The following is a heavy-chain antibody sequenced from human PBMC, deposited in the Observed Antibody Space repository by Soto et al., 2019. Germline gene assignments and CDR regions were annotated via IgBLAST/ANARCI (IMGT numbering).Heavy chain of an antibody. D-gene: IGHD3-22*01. CDR2: IRSKANSYAT. V-gene: IGHV3-73*01. CDR1: GFTFSGSA. CDR3: AKSPGMYYYDSSGYYHYDY. J-gene: IGHJ4*02. Sequence: GGSLRLSCAASGFTFSGSAMHWVRQASGKGLEWVGRIRSKANSYATAYAASVKGRFTISRDDSKNTLYLQMNSLRAEDTAVYYCAKSPGMYYYDSSGYYHYDYWGQGTLVTVSS.